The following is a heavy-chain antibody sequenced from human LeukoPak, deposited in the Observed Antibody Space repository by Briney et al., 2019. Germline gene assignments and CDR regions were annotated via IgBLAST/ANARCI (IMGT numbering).Heavy chain of an antibody. CDR3: ARVPPYLVRGVHYYYYYYMDV. Sequence: SETLSLTCSVSGASISSGSNYWGWIRQPPGKTLEWIGSIYSSGSTYYNSSLQSRVIIIIDTPKNHFSLTLSSVTAADTAVYYCARVPPYLVRGVHYYYYYYMDVWGKGTTVTVSS. CDR2: IYSSGST. CDR1: GASISSGSNY. D-gene: IGHD3-10*01. V-gene: IGHV4-39*07. J-gene: IGHJ6*03.